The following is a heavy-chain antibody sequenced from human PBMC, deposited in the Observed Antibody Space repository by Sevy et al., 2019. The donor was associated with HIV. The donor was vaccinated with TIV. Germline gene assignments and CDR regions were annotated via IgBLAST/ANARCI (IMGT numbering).Heavy chain of an antibody. J-gene: IGHJ6*02. D-gene: IGHD3-16*01. CDR1: GFTFGTYD. V-gene: IGHV3-30*18. CDR3: AKNRPPGGSLFSRHGMDV. CDR2: ISSDGSYR. Sequence: GGSLRLSCAASGFTFGTYDMHWVRQAPGKGLEWVAIISSDGSYRYYAHSVRGRFSMSRDNSKNTMYLQISGLLIEDTAVYYCAKNRPPGGSLFSRHGMDVWGRGTTVTVS.